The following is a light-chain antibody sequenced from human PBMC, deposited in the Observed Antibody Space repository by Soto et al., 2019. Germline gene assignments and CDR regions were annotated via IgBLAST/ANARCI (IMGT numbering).Light chain of an antibody. J-gene: IGKJ4*01. V-gene: IGKV3D-15*01. CDR2: GAS. CDR1: QSVSSN. Sequence: EIVMTQSPATLSVSPGERATLSCRASQSVSSNLAWYQQKPGQAPRLLIYGASTRATGIPARFSGSGSGTDFTITISSLQSEEFVAYYCQQYNNWTALTFGGGTKVEIK. CDR3: QQYNNWTALT.